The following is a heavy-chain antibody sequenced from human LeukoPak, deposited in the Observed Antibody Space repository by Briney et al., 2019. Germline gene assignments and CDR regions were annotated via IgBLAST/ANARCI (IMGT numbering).Heavy chain of an antibody. CDR2: IIPLLGIV. D-gene: IGHD1-26*01. J-gene: IGHJ4*02. Sequence: SVKVSCKASGSSFSSYTISWVRQAPGQGLEWMGRIIPLLGIVNYTQNFQGRVTITADKSTSTAYMELSSLRSEDTAVYYCARANRGSYSHFDHWGQGALVTVSS. V-gene: IGHV1-69*02. CDR1: GSSFSSYT. CDR3: ARANRGSYSHFDH.